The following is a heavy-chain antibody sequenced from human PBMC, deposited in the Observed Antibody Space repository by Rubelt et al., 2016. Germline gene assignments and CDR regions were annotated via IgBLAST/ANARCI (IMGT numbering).Heavy chain of an antibody. CDR3: ASADYDFWSGSDRNWFDP. D-gene: IGHD3-3*01. V-gene: IGHV4-38-2*02. J-gene: IGHJ5*02. Sequence: QVQLQESGPGLVKPSETLSLTCTVSGYSISSGYYWGWIRQPPGKGLEWIGSIYHSGSTYYNPSLNSRVTISVDTSKNQFSLKLSSVTAADTAVYYCASADYDFWSGSDRNWFDPWGQGTLVTVSS. CDR2: IYHSGST. CDR1: GYSISSGYY.